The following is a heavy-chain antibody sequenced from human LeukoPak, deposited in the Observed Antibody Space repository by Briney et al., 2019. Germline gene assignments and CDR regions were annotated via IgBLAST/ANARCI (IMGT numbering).Heavy chain of an antibody. CDR3: ARGLAEGGLFDY. CDR1: GGSISSYY. CDR2: IYTSGST. Sequence: SETLSLTCTVSGGSISSYYWSWIRQPAGKGLEWIGRIYTSGSTNYNPSLKSRLTMSVDTSRNQFSLKLNSVTAADMAVYYCARGLAEGGLFDYWGQGTLVTVSS. D-gene: IGHD6-13*01. J-gene: IGHJ4*02. V-gene: IGHV4-4*07.